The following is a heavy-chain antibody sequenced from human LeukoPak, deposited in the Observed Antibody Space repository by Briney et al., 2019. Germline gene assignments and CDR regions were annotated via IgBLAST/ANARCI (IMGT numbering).Heavy chain of an antibody. Sequence: PSETLSLTCTVSGGSISSSSYYWGWIRQPPGKGLEGIGSIYYSGSTYYNPSLKSRVTISVDTSKNQFSLKLSSVTAADTAVYYCATVRWNDGDAFDIWGQGTMVTVSS. V-gene: IGHV4-39*01. D-gene: IGHD1-1*01. CDR1: GGSISSSSYY. CDR3: ATVRWNDGDAFDI. J-gene: IGHJ3*02. CDR2: IYYSGST.